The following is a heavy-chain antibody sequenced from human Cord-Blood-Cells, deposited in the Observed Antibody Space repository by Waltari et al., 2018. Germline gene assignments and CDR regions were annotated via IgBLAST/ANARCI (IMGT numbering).Heavy chain of an antibody. CDR2: ISAYNGNT. V-gene: IGHV1-18*04. CDR1: GYTFTRYG. CDR3: ARDGPVYSSGWFDY. J-gene: IGHJ4*02. D-gene: IGHD6-19*01. Sequence: VQLVHSGAEVKKPGASVKVTCKPSGYTFTRYGISWVRQAPGQGLEWMGWISAYNGNTNYSQKLQCRVTMTTDTSTSTAYMELRSLRSDDTAVYYCARDGPVYSSGWFDYWGQGTLVTVSS.